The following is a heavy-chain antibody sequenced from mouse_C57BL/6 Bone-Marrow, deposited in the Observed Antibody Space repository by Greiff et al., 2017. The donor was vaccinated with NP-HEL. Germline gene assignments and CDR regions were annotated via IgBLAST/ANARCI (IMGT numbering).Heavy chain of an antibody. Sequence: LQESGPGLVAPSQSLSITCTVSGFSLTSYGVHWVRQPPGKGLEWLVVIWSDGSTTYNSALKSRLSISKDNSTSTAYLKMNSLQTDDTAVYYCARLGYYDYAMDYWGQGTSVTVSS. D-gene: IGHD2-3*01. V-gene: IGHV2-6*03. CDR2: IWSDGST. J-gene: IGHJ4*01. CDR1: GFSLTSYG. CDR3: ARLGYYDYAMDY.